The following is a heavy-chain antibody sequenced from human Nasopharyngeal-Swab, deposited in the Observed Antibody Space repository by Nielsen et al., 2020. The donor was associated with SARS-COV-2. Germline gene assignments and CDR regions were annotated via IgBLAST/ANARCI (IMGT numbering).Heavy chain of an antibody. J-gene: IGHJ4*02. V-gene: IGHV1-69*13. CDR1: AGTSCSYA. CDR2: IIPIFGTA. CDR3: AGVTNSGSYYFDY. Sequence: SAKVSSKASAGTSCSYAISRVRQAPGQGLEWMGGIIPIFGTANYAQKFQGRVTITADESTSTAYMELSSLRSEDTAVYYCAGVTNSGSYYFDYWGQGTLVTVSS. D-gene: IGHD1-26*01.